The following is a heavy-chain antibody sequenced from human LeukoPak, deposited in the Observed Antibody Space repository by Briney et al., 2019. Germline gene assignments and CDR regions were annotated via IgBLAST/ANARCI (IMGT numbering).Heavy chain of an antibody. CDR3: ARSLGIAVAGTRYYGMDV. CDR1: GYSFTGYW. Sequence: GESLKISCKGSGYSFTGYWIGWVRQMPGKGLEWMGIIYPGDSDTRYSPSFQGQVTISADKSISTAYLQWSSLKASDTAMYYCARSLGIAVAGTRYYGMDVWGQGTTVTVSS. CDR2: IYPGDSDT. V-gene: IGHV5-51*01. J-gene: IGHJ6*02. D-gene: IGHD6-19*01.